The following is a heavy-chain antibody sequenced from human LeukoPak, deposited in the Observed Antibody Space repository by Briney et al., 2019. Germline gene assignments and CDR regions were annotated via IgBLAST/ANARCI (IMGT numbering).Heavy chain of an antibody. CDR1: GGTFSSYA. CDR3: ARVFARSGEISGSYFYY. Sequence: SVKVSCKASGGTFSSYAINWERQAPGQGPEWMGGIIPILGRANYAQKFQGRVTMTTDEPTSTAYMELSSPRSEDTAVYYCARVFARSGEISGSYFYYWGQGTLVTVSS. J-gene: IGHJ4*02. D-gene: IGHD1-26*01. V-gene: IGHV1-69*05. CDR2: IIPILGRA.